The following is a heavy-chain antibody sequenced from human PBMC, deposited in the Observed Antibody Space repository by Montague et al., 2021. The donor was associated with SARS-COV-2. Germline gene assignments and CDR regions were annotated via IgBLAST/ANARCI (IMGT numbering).Heavy chain of an antibody. V-gene: IGHV4-4*07. D-gene: IGHD2-15*01. Sequence: SETLSLTCSVSGESISGFFWNWIRQPAGKGLVWIGRIYASGGTDYNNSLESRVTMSVDTSKNQLSLKVNSVTAADTAMYYCARGVVAAPTVVDYWGQGTLVAVSS. CDR2: IYASGGT. CDR1: GESISGFF. CDR3: ARGVVAAPTVVDY. J-gene: IGHJ4*02.